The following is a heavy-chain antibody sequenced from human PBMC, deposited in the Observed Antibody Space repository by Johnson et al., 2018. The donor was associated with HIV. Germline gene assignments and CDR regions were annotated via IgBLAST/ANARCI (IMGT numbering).Heavy chain of an antibody. J-gene: IGHJ3*02. Sequence: VQLVESGGGLVKPGGSLRLSCAASGFTFSNAWMNWVRQAPGKGLQWVGRIKSKPDGGSEDYAAPVKDRFTISRDDSKNTLYLQMSSLRTEDAGVYYCTTEGDAFDIWGQGTMVTVSS. CDR3: TTEGDAFDI. V-gene: IGHV3-15*01. CDR2: IKSKPDGGSE. CDR1: GFTFSNAW.